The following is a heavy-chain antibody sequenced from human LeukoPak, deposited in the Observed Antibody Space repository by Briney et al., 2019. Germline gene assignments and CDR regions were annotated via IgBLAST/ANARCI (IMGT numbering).Heavy chain of an antibody. D-gene: IGHD3-10*01. CDR1: GFTFSSYA. J-gene: IGHJ4*02. Sequence: GGSLRLSCAASGFTFSSYAMHWVRQAPGKGLEWVAVISYDGSNKYYADSVKGRFTISRDNSKSTLYLQMNSLRAEDTAVYYCARDFMGRLDYWGQGTLVTVSS. CDR2: ISYDGSNK. CDR3: ARDFMGRLDY. V-gene: IGHV3-30-3*01.